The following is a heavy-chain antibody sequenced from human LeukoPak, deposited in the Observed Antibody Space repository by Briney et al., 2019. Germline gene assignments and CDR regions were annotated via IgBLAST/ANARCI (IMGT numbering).Heavy chain of an antibody. CDR2: ISWNSGSI. J-gene: IGHJ4*02. CDR3: AKYIAFFLQLERLPYFDY. D-gene: IGHD1-1*01. Sequence: GGSLRLSCAASGFTFHDYARHWVRQAPGKGLEWVSGISWNSGSIGYADSVKGRFTISRDNAKNSLYLQMNSLRAEDTALYYCAKYIAFFLQLERLPYFDYWGQGTLVTVSS. V-gene: IGHV3-9*01. CDR1: GFTFHDYA.